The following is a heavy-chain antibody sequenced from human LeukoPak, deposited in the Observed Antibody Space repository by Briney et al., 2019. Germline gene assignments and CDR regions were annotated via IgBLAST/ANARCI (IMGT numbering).Heavy chain of an antibody. J-gene: IGHJ4*02. Sequence: GGSLRLSCTASRFTFSSYAMSWVRQAPGKGLEWVSAISGSGDNTYYADSVKGRSTISRDNSKNTLYLQMIGLRAEDTAVYYCAKHGFSSGWPQVPSDHWGQGTLVTVSS. CDR1: RFTFSSYA. V-gene: IGHV3-23*01. D-gene: IGHD6-19*01. CDR3: AKHGFSSGWPQVPSDH. CDR2: ISGSGDNT.